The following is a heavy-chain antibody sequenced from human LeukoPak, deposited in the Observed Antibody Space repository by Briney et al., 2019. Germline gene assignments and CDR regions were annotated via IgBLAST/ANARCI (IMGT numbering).Heavy chain of an antibody. CDR1: GFTFSAYA. V-gene: IGHV3-23*01. J-gene: IGHJ5*01. CDR3: AKPAGGAAAANADS. Sequence: PGGSLRLSCAASGFTFSAYAMSWVRQAPGKGLEWVSAVSGSGDSTYYADSVKGRFTISRDNSKNTLFLQMSSLRADDTAIYYCAKPAGGAAAANADSWGQGTLVTVSS. D-gene: IGHD6-13*01. CDR2: VSGSGDST.